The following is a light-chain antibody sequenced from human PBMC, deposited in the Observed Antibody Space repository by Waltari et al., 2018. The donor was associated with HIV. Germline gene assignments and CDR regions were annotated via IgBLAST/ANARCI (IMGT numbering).Light chain of an antibody. CDR3: QQRSNWPLT. Sequence: EMVLTQSPATLSLSPGERATLSCRASQSVRDFLAWYQQKPGQAPRLLIYDTSNRATGIPARFSGSGSGTDFTLTISSLEPEDFAVYYCQQRSNWPLTFGGGTKVEIK. CDR1: QSVRDF. CDR2: DTS. J-gene: IGKJ4*01. V-gene: IGKV3-11*01.